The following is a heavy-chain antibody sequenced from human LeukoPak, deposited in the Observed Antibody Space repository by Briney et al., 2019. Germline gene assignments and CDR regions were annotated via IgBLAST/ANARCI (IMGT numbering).Heavy chain of an antibody. J-gene: IGHJ6*02. CDR3: ARDSLINWGPGYFYYGMDV. V-gene: IGHV3-7*01. CDR2: TKQDGSEK. D-gene: IGHD7-27*01. CDR1: GFTFSSYG. Sequence: GGSLRLSCAASGFTFSSYGMSWVRQAPGRGLEWVANTKQDGSEKYYVDSVKGRFTISRDNAKNSLYLQMNSLRAEDTAVYYCARDSLINWGPGYFYYGMDVWGQGTTVTVSS.